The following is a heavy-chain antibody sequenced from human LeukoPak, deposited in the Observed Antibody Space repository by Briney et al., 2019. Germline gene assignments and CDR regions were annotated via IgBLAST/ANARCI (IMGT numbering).Heavy chain of an antibody. CDR2: IYYSGST. CDR1: GGPISSYY. Sequence: SETLSLTCTVSGGPISSYYWSWIRQPPGKGLEWIGYIYYSGSTNYNPSLKSRVTISLHTSKNQFSLKLSSVTAADTAVYFRARGSSGYDLPDYWGQGTLVTVSS. J-gene: IGHJ4*02. D-gene: IGHD5-12*01. V-gene: IGHV4-59*01. CDR3: ARGSSGYDLPDY.